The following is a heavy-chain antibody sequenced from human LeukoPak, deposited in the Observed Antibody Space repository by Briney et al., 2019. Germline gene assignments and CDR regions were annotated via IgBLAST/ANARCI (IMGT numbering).Heavy chain of an antibody. D-gene: IGHD3-16*01. Sequence: GRSLRLSCAASGFTFSSYAMHWVRQAPGKGLEWLAVISYDGTNTYYADSVKGRFTISRDNSKNTLYLQMNSLGDEDTAVYYCARDQGSLPVWFYYYMDVWGSGTTVTVSS. CDR2: ISYDGTNT. CDR1: GFTFSSYA. CDR3: ARDQGSLPVWFYYYMDV. V-gene: IGHV3-30*01. J-gene: IGHJ6*03.